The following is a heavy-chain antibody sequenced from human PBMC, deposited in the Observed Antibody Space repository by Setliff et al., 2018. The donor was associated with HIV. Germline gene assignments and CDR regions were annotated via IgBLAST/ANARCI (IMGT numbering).Heavy chain of an antibody. CDR1: GGSISSSSYY. CDR2: IYHSGSS. V-gene: IGHV4-61*01. CDR3: ARAQTDYYGMDV. Sequence: PSETLSLTCTVSGGSISSSSYYWSWIRQPPGKGLEWIGYIYHSGSSNSNPSLKSRVTISGDTSKNQLSLKLSSVTAADTAVYYCARAQTDYYGMDVWGQGTTVTAP. J-gene: IGHJ6*02.